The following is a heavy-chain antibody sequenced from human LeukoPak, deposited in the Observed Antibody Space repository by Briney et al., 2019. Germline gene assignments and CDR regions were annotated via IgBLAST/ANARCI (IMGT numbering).Heavy chain of an antibody. D-gene: IGHD7-27*01. V-gene: IGHV3-30*02. CDR1: GFTFSGYG. J-gene: IGHJ4*02. CDR2: IGYDGSKT. CDR3: ASSLGLTDSTRNCLDY. Sequence: PGGSLRLSCAASGFTFSGYGMHWVRQAPGKGLEWVAFIGYDGSKTYYADSVKGRFTISRDNSKNTLYLQMNSLRAEDTALYYCASSLGLTDSTRNCLDYWGQGTLVTVSS.